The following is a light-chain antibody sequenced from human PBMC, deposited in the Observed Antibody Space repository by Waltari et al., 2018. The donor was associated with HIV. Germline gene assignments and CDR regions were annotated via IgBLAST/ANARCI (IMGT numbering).Light chain of an antibody. CDR3: CSYEGGSIFWV. CDR1: SSDVGSYHL. V-gene: IGLV2-23*02. CDR2: EVH. Sequence: SALNPPAPVFGFHGKSLPIPCTGTSSDVGSYHLVPWYQQHPGKAPKLMHYEVHKWPSGVSNRFSGSKSGDTASQTITGIQADDEAAYYCCSYEGGSIFWVFGGGTKLTVL. J-gene: IGLJ3*02.